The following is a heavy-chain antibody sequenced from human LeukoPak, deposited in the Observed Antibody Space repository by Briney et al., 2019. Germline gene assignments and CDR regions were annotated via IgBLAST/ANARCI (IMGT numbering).Heavy chain of an antibody. V-gene: IGHV4-59*01. CDR2: IYYSGRT. J-gene: IGHJ6*02. CDR3: ARAAQHYYYGMDV. Sequence: PSETLSLTCNVSGASISGYYWSWIRQPPGKGLEWIGYIYYSGRTTYNPSLKTRVTISGDTSKNHFSLKLTSVTAADTAVYYCARAAQHYYYGMDVWGHGTTVTVS. CDR1: GASISGYY.